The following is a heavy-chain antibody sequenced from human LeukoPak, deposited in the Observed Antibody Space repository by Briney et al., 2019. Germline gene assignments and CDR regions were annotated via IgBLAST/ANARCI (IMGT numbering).Heavy chain of an antibody. D-gene: IGHD3-10*01. V-gene: IGHV3-15*01. CDR2: IKGKTDGGTT. CDR3: TTDYYGSGSYPDAFDI. Sequence: PGGSLRLSCAASGFTFSNAWMSWVRQAPGKGLEWFGRIKGKTDGGTTDYAAPVKGRFIISRDDSKNTLYLQMNSLKTEDTAVYYCTTDYYGSGSYPDAFDIWGRGTMVTVSS. J-gene: IGHJ3*02. CDR1: GFTFSNAW.